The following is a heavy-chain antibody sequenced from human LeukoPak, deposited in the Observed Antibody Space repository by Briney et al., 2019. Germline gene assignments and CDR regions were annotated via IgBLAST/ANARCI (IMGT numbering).Heavy chain of an antibody. CDR1: GGSTSSYY. J-gene: IGHJ6*02. D-gene: IGHD6-25*01. CDR3: ARCGYLYYYGMDV. CDR2: IYYSGSA. V-gene: IGHV4-59*01. Sequence: SETLSLTCTLSGGSTSSYYWSWIRQPPGNGLKWLGYIYYSGSANYNPSLKSRVTISVDTSKNQFSLKLSSVTAADTAVYYCARCGYLYYYGMDVWGQGATVTVSS.